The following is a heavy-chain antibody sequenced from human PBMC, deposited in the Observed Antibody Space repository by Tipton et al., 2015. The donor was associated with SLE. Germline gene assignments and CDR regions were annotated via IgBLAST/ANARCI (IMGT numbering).Heavy chain of an antibody. Sequence: SLRLSCAASGFTFSSYGMHWVRQAPGKGLEWVAVIWYDGTNKYYADSVKGRFTVSRDNSKNTLYLQMNSLRAEDTAVYYCAREEGDYYNYAWFDPWGQGTLVTVSS. J-gene: IGHJ5*02. D-gene: IGHD2-21*02. CDR2: IWYDGTNK. CDR3: AREEGDYYNYAWFDP. V-gene: IGHV3-33*01. CDR1: GFTFSSYG.